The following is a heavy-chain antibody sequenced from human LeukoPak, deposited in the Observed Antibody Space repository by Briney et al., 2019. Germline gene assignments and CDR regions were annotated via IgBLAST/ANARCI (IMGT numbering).Heavy chain of an antibody. V-gene: IGHV1-69*04. D-gene: IGHD3-16*01. Sequence: SVKVSCKASVGTFSSYAISWVRQAPGQGLEWMGRIIPILGIANYAQKFQGRVTITADKSTSTAYMELSSLRSEDTAVYYCARPSPEGAFDYWGQGTLVTVSS. J-gene: IGHJ4*02. CDR3: ARPSPEGAFDY. CDR2: IIPILGIA. CDR1: VGTFSSYA.